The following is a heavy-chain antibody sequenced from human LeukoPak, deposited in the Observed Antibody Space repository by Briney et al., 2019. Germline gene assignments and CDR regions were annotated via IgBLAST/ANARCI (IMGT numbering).Heavy chain of an antibody. CDR2: IYYSGST. CDR3: ARDGWDYYGSGSYPDAFDI. J-gene: IGHJ3*02. V-gene: IGHV4-59*01. CDR1: GGSISSYY. Sequence: SETLSLTCTVSGGSISSYYWSWIRQPPGKGLEWIGYIYYSGSTNYNPSLKSRVTISVDTSKNQFSLKLSSVTAADTAVYYCARDGWDYYGSGSYPDAFDIWGQGTMVTVSS. D-gene: IGHD3-10*01.